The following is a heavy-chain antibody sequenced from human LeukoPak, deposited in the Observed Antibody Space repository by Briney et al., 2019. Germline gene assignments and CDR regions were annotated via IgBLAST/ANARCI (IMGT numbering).Heavy chain of an antibody. V-gene: IGHV3-21*01. CDR2: ISSSSSYI. CDR1: GFTFSSYS. J-gene: IGHJ4*02. D-gene: IGHD2-2*01. Sequence: GGSLRLSCAASGFTFSSYSMNWVRQAPGKGLEWVSSISSSSSYIYYADSVEGRFTISRDNAKNSLYLQMNSLRAEDTAVYYCASGYQLLPIDYWGQGTLLTVSS. CDR3: ASGYQLLPIDY.